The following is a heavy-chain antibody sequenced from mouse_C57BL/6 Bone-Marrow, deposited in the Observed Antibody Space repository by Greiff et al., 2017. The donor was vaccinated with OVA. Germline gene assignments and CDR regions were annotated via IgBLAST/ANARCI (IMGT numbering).Heavy chain of an antibody. CDR2: ISYDGSN. Sequence: EVKLQESGPGLVKPSQSLSLTCSVTGYSITSGYYWNWIRQFPGNKLEWMGYISYDGSNNYNPSLKNRISITRDPSKNQFFLKLNSVTTGDTATYYCARGGDYDVGAFAYWGQGTLVTVSA. J-gene: IGHJ3*01. V-gene: IGHV3-6*01. D-gene: IGHD2-4*01. CDR1: GYSITSGYY. CDR3: ARGGDYDVGAFAY.